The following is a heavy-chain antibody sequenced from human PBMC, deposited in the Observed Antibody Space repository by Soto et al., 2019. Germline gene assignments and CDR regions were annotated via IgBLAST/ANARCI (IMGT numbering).Heavy chain of an antibody. Sequence: QVQLVQSGAEVKNPGASMKVSCKASGYTFNTYGISWVRQAPGQVLEWMGWISVYNGDTNYAQKFRGRVTLTTDTSTSTAYMELRRLTSDDTAVYYCARDLGYCSAGSCYPECFHHWGQGTLVTVSS. J-gene: IGHJ1*01. CDR2: ISVYNGDT. V-gene: IGHV1-18*01. D-gene: IGHD2-15*01. CDR1: GYTFNTYG. CDR3: ARDLGYCSAGSCYPECFHH.